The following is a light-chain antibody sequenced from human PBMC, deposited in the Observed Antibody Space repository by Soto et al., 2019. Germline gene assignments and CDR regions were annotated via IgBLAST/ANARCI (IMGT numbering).Light chain of an antibody. J-gene: IGKJ1*01. Sequence: DIVLTQSPATLSLSPGESPTLSCRASQSLSSDLAWYQQKPGQAPRLLIYEASNRATGIPARFSGSGSGTDFTLTISSLEPEDSAVYYCQHRTNWPWTFGQGTKVEIK. CDR2: EAS. CDR1: QSLSSD. V-gene: IGKV3-11*01. CDR3: QHRTNWPWT.